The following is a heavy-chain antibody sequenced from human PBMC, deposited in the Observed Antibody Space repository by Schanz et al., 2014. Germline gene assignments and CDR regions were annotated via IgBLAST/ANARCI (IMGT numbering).Heavy chain of an antibody. V-gene: IGHV1-18*01. CDR2: INAHTGNT. J-gene: IGHJ3*02. CDR1: GYSFTTYG. Sequence: QVQLVQSAPEVKKPGASVKVSCKASGYSFTTYGLNWVRQAPGQGPEWMGWINAHTGNTQYAQKFQGRVNMTRDTVTTTVHLELTRLRADDTANYYCARVHIATYHYNSPGAFDIWGQGTRVTVSS. CDR3: ARVHIATYHYNSPGAFDI. D-gene: IGHD3-10*01.